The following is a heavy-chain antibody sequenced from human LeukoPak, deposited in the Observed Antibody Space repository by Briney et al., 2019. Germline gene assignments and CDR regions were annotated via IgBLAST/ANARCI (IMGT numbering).Heavy chain of an antibody. V-gene: IGHV3-48*01. D-gene: IGHD3-3*01. CDR1: GFTFSSYS. J-gene: IGHJ4*02. CDR3: ARDPYDFWSGYFL. CDR2: ISSSSSTI. Sequence: GGSLRLSCAASGFTFSSYSMNWVRQAPGKGLEWVSYISSSSSTIYYADSVKGRFTISRDNAKNSLYLQMNSLRAEDTAVYYCARDPYDFWSGYFLWGQGTLVTVSS.